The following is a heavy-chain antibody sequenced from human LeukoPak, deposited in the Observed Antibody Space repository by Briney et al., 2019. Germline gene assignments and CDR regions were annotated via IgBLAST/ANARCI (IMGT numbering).Heavy chain of an antibody. Sequence: PAESLTLPCAASGSTFRSYSLNWVRQAPGKGLEWVSYISSSSTTISYADSVKGRFTISRDNANNSLYLQMNSLRDEDTAVYYCARGGYESDYWGQGTLVTVSS. J-gene: IGHJ4*02. CDR3: ARGGYESDY. CDR2: ISSSSTTI. CDR1: GSTFRSYS. V-gene: IGHV3-48*02. D-gene: IGHD2-2*01.